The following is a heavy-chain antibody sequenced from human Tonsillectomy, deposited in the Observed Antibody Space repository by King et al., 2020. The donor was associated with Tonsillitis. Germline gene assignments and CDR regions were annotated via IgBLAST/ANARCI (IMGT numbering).Heavy chain of an antibody. D-gene: IGHD1-26*01. J-gene: IGHJ2*01. CDR2: INWNGGTT. CDR1: GFTFDDYA. Sequence: VQLVESGGGVVRPGGSLRLSCAASGFTFDDYAMSWVRQAPGKGLEWVSGINWNGGTTSYADSVKGRFTISRDNAKNSLYLQMNSLRAEDTALYYCARVGHLVATISWWYVDLWGRGTLAT. CDR3: ARVGHLVATISWWYVDL. V-gene: IGHV3-20*04.